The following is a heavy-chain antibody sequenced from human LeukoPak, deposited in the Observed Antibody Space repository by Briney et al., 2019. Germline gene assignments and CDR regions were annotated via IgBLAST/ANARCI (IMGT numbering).Heavy chain of an antibody. V-gene: IGHV4-34*01. Sequence: SETLSLTCAVYGGSFSGYYWSWIRQPPGKGLEWIGEINHSGSTNYNPSLESRVTISVDTSKNQFSLKLSSVTAADTAVYYCARSSEGRYYYDSSGFSYYYYYMDVWGKGTTVTISS. D-gene: IGHD3-22*01. CDR1: GGSFSGYY. CDR3: ARSSEGRYYYDSSGFSYYYYYMDV. CDR2: INHSGST. J-gene: IGHJ6*03.